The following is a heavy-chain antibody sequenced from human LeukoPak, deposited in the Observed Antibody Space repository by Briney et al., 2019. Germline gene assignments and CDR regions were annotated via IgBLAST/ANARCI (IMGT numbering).Heavy chain of an antibody. CDR3: AKAPGNSPHDAFDI. D-gene: IGHD4-23*01. CDR1: GFTFGAYA. Sequence: PGGSLRLSCAASGFTFGAYAMHWVRQSPGKGLEWVALISYDGSNEWYADSVKGRFTISRDNSKNTLYLQMNSLRAEDTAVYYCAKAPGNSPHDAFDIWGQGTMVTVSS. CDR2: ISYDGSNE. J-gene: IGHJ3*02. V-gene: IGHV3-30*04.